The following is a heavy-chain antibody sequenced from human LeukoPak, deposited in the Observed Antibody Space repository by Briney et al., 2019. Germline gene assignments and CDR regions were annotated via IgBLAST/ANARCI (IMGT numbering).Heavy chain of an antibody. V-gene: IGHV1-18*01. CDR2: TSAYNGNT. D-gene: IGHD3-22*01. J-gene: IGHJ6*02. CDR1: GYTFTSYG. Sequence: ASVKVSCKASGYTFTSYGISWVRQAPGQGLEWMGWTSAYNGNTNYAQKLQGRVTMTTDTSTSTAYMELRSLRSDDTAVYYCARGYYDSSGQNYGMDVWGQGTTVTVSS. CDR3: ARGYYDSSGQNYGMDV.